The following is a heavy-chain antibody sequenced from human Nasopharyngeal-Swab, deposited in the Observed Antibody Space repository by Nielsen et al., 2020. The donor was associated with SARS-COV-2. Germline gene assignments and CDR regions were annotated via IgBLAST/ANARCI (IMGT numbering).Heavy chain of an antibody. CDR1: GYTFTSYA. CDR3: ARDHNWNAIDY. J-gene: IGHJ4*02. D-gene: IGHD1-1*01. V-gene: IGHV7-4-1*02. Sequence: ASVQVSCKASGYTFTSYAMNWVRQAPGQGLEWMGWINTYTGNPTHAQGFTGRFVFSLDTSVSTAYLQITSLKAEDTAVYYCARDHNWNAIDYWGQGTLVTVSS. CDR2: INTYTGNP.